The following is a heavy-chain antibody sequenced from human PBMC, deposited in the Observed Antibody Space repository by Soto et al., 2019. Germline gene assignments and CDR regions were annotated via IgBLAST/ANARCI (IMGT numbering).Heavy chain of an antibody. J-gene: IGHJ4*02. CDR1: GFTVSSNY. CDR3: ARDWTPGSGYYGY. V-gene: IGHV3-53*01. D-gene: IGHD3-3*01. Sequence: GSLRLSCAASGFTVSSNYMSWVRQAPGKGLEWVSVIYSGGSTYYADSVKGRFTISRDNSKNTLYLQMNSLRAEDTAVYYCARDWTPGSGYYGYLGQGTLVTVSS. CDR2: IYSGGST.